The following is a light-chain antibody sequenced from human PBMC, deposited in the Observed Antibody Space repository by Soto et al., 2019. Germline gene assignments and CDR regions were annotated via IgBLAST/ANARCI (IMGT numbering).Light chain of an antibody. CDR1: SSDVGDYDF. J-gene: IGLJ2*01. CDR3: SSFTSTSTLVA. CDR2: EVS. Sequence: QSVLTQPASVSGSPGQSITISCTGSSSDVGDYDFVSWYQQHPGKAPKLIIYEVSDRPSGVSNRFSGSKSGNTASLTISGLQAEDDAHYYCSSFTSTSTLVAFGGGTKLTVL. V-gene: IGLV2-14*01.